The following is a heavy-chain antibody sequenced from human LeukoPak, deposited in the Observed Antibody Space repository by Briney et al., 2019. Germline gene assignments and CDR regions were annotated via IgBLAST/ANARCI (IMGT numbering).Heavy chain of an antibody. D-gene: IGHD6-19*01. CDR1: GFTFSSYG. V-gene: IGHV3-30*18. Sequence: GGSLRLSCAASGFTFSSYGMHWVRQAPGKGLEWVAVISYDGSNKYYADSVKGRFTISRDNSKNTLYLQMNSLRAEDTAVYYCVKLPGVAGTNYYYGMDVWGQGTTVTVSS. CDR3: VKLPGVAGTNYYYGMDV. CDR2: ISYDGSNK. J-gene: IGHJ6*02.